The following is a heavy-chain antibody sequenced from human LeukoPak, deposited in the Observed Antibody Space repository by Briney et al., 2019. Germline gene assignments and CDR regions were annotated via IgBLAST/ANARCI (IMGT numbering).Heavy chain of an antibody. CDR3: ARSSSWDDWFDP. J-gene: IGHJ5*02. V-gene: IGHV3-30*04. Sequence: GWSLRLSCAASGFTFSSYAMHWVRQAPGKGLEWVAVISYDGSNKYYADSVKGRFTISRDNSKNTLYLQMNSLRAEDTAVYYCARSSSWDDWFDPWGQGTLVTVSS. CDR1: GFTFSSYA. D-gene: IGHD6-13*01. CDR2: ISYDGSNK.